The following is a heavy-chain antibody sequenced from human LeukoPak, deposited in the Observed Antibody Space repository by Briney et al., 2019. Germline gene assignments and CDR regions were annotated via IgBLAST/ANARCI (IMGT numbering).Heavy chain of an antibody. CDR3: ARQDDSCDAGSFDY. D-gene: IGHD3-22*01. J-gene: IGHJ4*02. CDR2: ISSSSSCI. V-gene: IGHV3-21*01. Sequence: GGSLRLSCAASGFTCSSYAMNWVRQAPGKGLEWVSAISSSSSCIYYADSVKGRFTISRDNAKNSLYLQMNRLRAGDTAAYHFARQDDSCDAGSFDYWGQGTLVTVSS. CDR1: GFTCSSYA.